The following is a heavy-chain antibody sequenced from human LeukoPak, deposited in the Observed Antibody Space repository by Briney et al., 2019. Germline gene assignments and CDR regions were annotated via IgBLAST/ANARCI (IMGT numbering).Heavy chain of an antibody. J-gene: IGHJ4*02. V-gene: IGHV4-4*07. CDR3: ARGPKGYYDSSGYSYYFDY. D-gene: IGHD3-22*01. CDR2: IYTSGST. CDR1: GGSISSYY. Sequence: SETLSLTCTVSGGSISSYYWSWIRQPAGKGLEWIGRIYTSGSTNYNPSLKSRVTMSVDTSKNQFSLKLSSVTAADTAVYYCARGPKGYYDSSGYSYYFDYWGQGTLVTVSS.